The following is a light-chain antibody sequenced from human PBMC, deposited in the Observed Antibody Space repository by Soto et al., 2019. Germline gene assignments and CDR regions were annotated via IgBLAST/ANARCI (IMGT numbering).Light chain of an antibody. CDR1: QSVSSN. Sequence: EIVMTQSPATLSVSPGERATLSCRASQSVSSNLAWHQQKPGQAPRLLIYGASTTASGIPARFSGSGSGTEFTLTISSLQSEDFAVYYCQHYNNWPYTFGQGTKLEIK. V-gene: IGKV3-15*01. J-gene: IGKJ2*01. CDR3: QHYNNWPYT. CDR2: GAS.